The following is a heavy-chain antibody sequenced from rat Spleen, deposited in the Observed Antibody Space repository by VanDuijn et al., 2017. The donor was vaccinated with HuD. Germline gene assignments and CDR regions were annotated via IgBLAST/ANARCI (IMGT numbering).Heavy chain of an antibody. D-gene: IGHD1-6*01. CDR1: GFTFSNYG. Sequence: EVQLVESGGGVVQPGRSLKLSCAASGFTFSNYGIAWVRQEPTKGLEWVATINYDGRSTFYRDSVKGRFTISRDNSKNTLYLQMDSLTSEDTATYFCTTGPRILRIDWFAYWGQGTLVTVSS. V-gene: IGHV5-29*01. CDR2: INYDGRST. J-gene: IGHJ3*01. CDR3: TTGPRILRIDWFAY.